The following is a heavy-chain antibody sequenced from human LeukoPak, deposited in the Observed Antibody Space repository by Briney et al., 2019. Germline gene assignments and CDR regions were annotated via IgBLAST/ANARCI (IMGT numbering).Heavy chain of an antibody. V-gene: IGHV3-74*01. CDR2: INTDGSST. CDR1: GFTFSSYW. J-gene: IGHJ4*02. D-gene: IGHD3-22*01. CDR3: AREDDSSGYSKYFDY. Sequence: GGSLRLSCAASGFTFSSYWMHWVRQAPGKGLVWVSRINTDGSSTSYADSVKGRFTISRDNAKNTLYLQMNSLRAEDTAVYYCAREDDSSGYSKYFDYWGQGTLVTVSS.